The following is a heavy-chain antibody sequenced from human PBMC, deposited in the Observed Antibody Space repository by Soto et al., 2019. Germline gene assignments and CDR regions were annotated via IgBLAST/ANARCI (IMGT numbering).Heavy chain of an antibody. CDR2: INHSGST. Sequence: QVQLQQWGAGLLKPSETLSLTCAVYGGSFSGYYWSWIRQPPGKGLEWIGEINHSGSTNYNPSLKSRVTISVDTSKNQFSLKLSSVTAADTAVYYCARANYYGSGSYYNGWGKGTLVTVSS. CDR1: GGSFSGYY. D-gene: IGHD3-10*01. CDR3: ARANYYGSGSYYNG. V-gene: IGHV4-34*01. J-gene: IGHJ4*02.